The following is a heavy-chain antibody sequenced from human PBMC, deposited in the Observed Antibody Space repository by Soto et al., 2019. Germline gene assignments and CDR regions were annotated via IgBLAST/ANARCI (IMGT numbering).Heavy chain of an antibody. D-gene: IGHD2-2*01. CDR1: GFTFRSYG. CDR2: ISYDGSNK. CDR3: AKDNCISTSCYRLYNWFDP. J-gene: IGHJ5*02. Sequence: GGSQRLSYAASGFTFRSYGRHWVRQAPGKGLEWVAVISYDGSNKYYADSVRGRFTISRDNSKNTLYLQMNSLRAEDTAVYYCAKDNCISTSCYRLYNWFDPWGQGTLVTVSS. V-gene: IGHV3-30*18.